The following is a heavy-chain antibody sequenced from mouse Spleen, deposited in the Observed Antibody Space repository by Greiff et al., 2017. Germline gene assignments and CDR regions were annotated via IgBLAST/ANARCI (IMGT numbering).Heavy chain of an antibody. J-gene: IGHJ1*01. D-gene: IGHD1-2*01. CDR1: GFTITDDY. Sequence: EVQRVESGTELVRPGASVKLSCTASGFTITDDYIHWVKQSPEQGLEWIGWIDPENGNTEYASKFQGKATLTADTSSNTAYLQLSSLTSEDTAVYYCTTPLHYYGPHWCFDVWGAGTTVTVSA. CDR3: TTPLHYYGPHWCFDV. CDR2: IDPENGNT. V-gene: IGHV14-4*01.